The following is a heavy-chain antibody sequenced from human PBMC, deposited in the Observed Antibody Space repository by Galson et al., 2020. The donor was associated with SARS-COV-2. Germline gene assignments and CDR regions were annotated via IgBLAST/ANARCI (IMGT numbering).Heavy chain of an antibody. D-gene: IGHD3-3*01. Sequence: LSLTCAASGFIFDDYAMHWVRQVPGKGLQWVSGISWNSGPIGYADSVKGRFTISRDNAKNSLYLQMNSLRAEDTALYYCAKGPRITIFGVVTDAWYFDLWGRGTLVTVSS. J-gene: IGHJ2*01. CDR3: AKGPRITIFGVVTDAWYFDL. CDR1: GFIFDDYA. CDR2: ISWNSGPI. V-gene: IGHV3-9*01.